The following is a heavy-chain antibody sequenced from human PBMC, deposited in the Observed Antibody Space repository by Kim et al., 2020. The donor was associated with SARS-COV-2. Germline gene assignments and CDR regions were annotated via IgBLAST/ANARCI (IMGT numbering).Heavy chain of an antibody. D-gene: IGHD6-19*01. CDR1: GGSISSSSYY. CDR2: IYYSGST. V-gene: IGHV4-39*01. J-gene: IGHJ4*02. Sequence: SETLSLTCTVSGGSISSSSYYWGWIRQPPGKGLEWIGSIYYSGSTYYNPSLKSRVTISVDTSKNQFSLKLSSVTAADTAVYYCARPAEQWLIHGFDYWGQEILVTVSS. CDR3: ARPAEQWLIHGFDY.